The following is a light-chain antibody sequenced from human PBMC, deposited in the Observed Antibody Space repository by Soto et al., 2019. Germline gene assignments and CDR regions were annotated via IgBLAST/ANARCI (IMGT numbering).Light chain of an antibody. V-gene: IGLV3-1*01. CDR1: KLGNKY. CDR2: QDT. Sequence: SYELTQPPSVSVSPGQTASITCSGDKLGNKYACWYQQKPGQSPVLVIYQDTNRPSGIPERFFGSNSGNTATLTISGTQAMDEADYYCQAWDSSTAVVVFGGGTKLTVL. CDR3: QAWDSSTAVVV. J-gene: IGLJ2*01.